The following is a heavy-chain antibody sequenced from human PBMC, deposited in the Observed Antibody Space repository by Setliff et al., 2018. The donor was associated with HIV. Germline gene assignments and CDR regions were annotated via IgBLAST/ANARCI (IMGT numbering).Heavy chain of an antibody. J-gene: IGHJ4*02. CDR2: IWYDGSNK. CDR3: AKLLYAELWPLDIDH. D-gene: IGHD2-2*02. CDR1: GFTFSSYW. V-gene: IGHV3-33*06. Sequence: GGSLRLSCAASGFTFSSYWMHWVRQAPGKGLEWVAVIWYDGSNKYYADSVKGRFTISRDNSKKTLYLQMNSLRADDTAIYYCAKLLYAELWPLDIDHWGQGRLVTVSS.